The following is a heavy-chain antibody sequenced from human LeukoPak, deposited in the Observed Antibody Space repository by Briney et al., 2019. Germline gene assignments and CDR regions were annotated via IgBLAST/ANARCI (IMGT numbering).Heavy chain of an antibody. Sequence: AETLSLTCAVSGYSLSSSYWWCCIRHPARKLVGCSWNISYGSSIYYNRSLKGRVTMSIDTSKNPFSLKLNCVIAADTAVYYCERTRGNYDSSGYLDWYFDLWGRGTLVTVSS. D-gene: IGHD3-22*01. J-gene: IGHJ2*01. V-gene: IGHV4-28*05. CDR2: ISYGSSI. CDR1: GYSLSSSYW. CDR3: ERTRGNYDSSGYLDWYFDL.